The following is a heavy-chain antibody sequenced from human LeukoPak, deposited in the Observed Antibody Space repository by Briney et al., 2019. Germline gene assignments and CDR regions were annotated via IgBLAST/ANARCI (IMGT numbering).Heavy chain of an antibody. Sequence: GGSLRLSCAASGFTFSSYEMNWVRQAPGKGLEWVSYISSSGSTIYYADSVKGRFTISRDNAKNSLYLQMNSLRAEDTAVYYCAKDTGYDSSGYPLRYYYYGMDVWGQGTTVTVSS. CDR3: AKDTGYDSSGYPLRYYYYGMDV. J-gene: IGHJ6*02. V-gene: IGHV3-48*03. CDR1: GFTFSSYE. D-gene: IGHD3-22*01. CDR2: ISSSGSTI.